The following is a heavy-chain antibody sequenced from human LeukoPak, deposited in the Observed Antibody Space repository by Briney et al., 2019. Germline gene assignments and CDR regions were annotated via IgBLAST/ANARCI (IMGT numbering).Heavy chain of an antibody. CDR1: GFTFSYYA. CDR2: ISYDESNK. D-gene: IGHD1-26*01. Sequence: GGSLRLSCAVSGFTFSYYAMHWVRQAPGKGLEWVAVISYDESNKYYADSVKGRFTVSRDNSKNTLYLQMNSLRAEDTAVYYCARDSEGDYYYGMDVWGQGTTVTVSS. J-gene: IGHJ6*02. V-gene: IGHV3-30-3*01. CDR3: ARDSEGDYYYGMDV.